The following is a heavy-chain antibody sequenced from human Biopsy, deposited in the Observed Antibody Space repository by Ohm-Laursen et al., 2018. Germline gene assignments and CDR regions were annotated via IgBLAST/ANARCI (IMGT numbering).Heavy chain of an antibody. CDR3: ARDRGYYSDRTVPGYFDL. V-gene: IGHV4-59*02. CDR1: GDSVTKYY. J-gene: IGHJ2*01. Sequence: GTLSLTCTVSGDSVTKYYWSWIRQPPGKGLEWIGYVYYTGSTDYNPSLQSRVTISVDTSKNHFSLRLRSVTPADTAIYYCARDRGYYSDRTVPGYFDLWGCGTLVTVSS. D-gene: IGHD3-22*01. CDR2: VYYTGST.